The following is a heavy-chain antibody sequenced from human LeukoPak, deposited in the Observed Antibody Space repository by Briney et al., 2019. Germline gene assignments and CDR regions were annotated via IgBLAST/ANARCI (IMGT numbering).Heavy chain of an antibody. J-gene: IGHJ4*02. D-gene: IGHD3-3*01. CDR2: SNHSGST. CDR1: GGSFSHYY. Sequence: SETLSLTCAVYGGSFSHYYWTWIRQPPGKGLEWIGESNHSGSTTYNPSLKSRVTISVDTSKNQFSLKLSSVTAADTAVYYCARDSHDFWSGYLYFDYWGQGTLVTVSS. CDR3: ARDSHDFWSGYLYFDY. V-gene: IGHV4-34*09.